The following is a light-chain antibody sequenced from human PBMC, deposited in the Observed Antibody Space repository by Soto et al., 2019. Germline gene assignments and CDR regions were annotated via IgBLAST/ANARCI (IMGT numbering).Light chain of an antibody. CDR3: SSYTSSASYV. V-gene: IGLV2-14*01. CDR1: SNDVGAYDY. CDR2: DVR. Sequence: QSVLTQPASVSGSPGQSITIFCTGTSNDVGAYDYVSWYQHHPGKAPKLIIYDVRNRPSGVSNRFSASKSGNTASLIISGLQAEDEADYYCSSYTSSASYVFGTGTKVTVL. J-gene: IGLJ1*01.